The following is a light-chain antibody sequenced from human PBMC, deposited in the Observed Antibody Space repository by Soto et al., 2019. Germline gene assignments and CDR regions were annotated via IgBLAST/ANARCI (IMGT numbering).Light chain of an antibody. J-gene: IGLJ1*01. CDR3: NSQRSSGTRV. CDR2: EVS. Sequence: QSVLTQPAYVSRSPGQSITISCTGTSSDVGGYKHVSWYQHHPGKAPKLMIYEVSNRPSGVSNRFSGSKSGYTASLTISGLQAEDEADYYCNSQRSSGTRVFGTGTKLTVL. V-gene: IGLV2-14*01. CDR1: SSDVGGYKH.